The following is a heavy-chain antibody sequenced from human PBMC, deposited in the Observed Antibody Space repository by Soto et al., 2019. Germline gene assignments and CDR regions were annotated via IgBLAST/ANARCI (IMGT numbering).Heavy chain of an antibody. D-gene: IGHD3-22*01. CDR2: IKSKTDGGTT. Sequence: EVQLVESGGGLVKPGGSLRLSCAASGFTFSNAWMNWVRQAPGKGLEWVGHIKSKTDGGTTDYAAPVKGRFTISRDDSKNTLYLQMNSLKTEDTAVYYCTTDLPYYYDSSGYYIPSYWGQGTLVTVSS. CDR1: GFTFSNAW. J-gene: IGHJ4*02. CDR3: TTDLPYYYDSSGYYIPSY. V-gene: IGHV3-15*07.